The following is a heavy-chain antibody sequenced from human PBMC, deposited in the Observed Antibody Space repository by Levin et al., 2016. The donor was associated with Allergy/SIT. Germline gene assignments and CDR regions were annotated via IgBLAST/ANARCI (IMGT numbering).Heavy chain of an antibody. CDR3: ARGEQQLAVDY. V-gene: IGHV4-34*01. Sequence: SETLSLTCAVYGGSFSGYYWSWIRQPPGKGLEWIGEINHSGSTNYNPSLKSRVTISVDTSKNQFSLKLSSVTAADTAVYYCARGEQQLAVDYWGQGTLVTVSS. CDR1: GGSFSGYY. CDR2: INHSGST. D-gene: IGHD6-13*01. J-gene: IGHJ4*02.